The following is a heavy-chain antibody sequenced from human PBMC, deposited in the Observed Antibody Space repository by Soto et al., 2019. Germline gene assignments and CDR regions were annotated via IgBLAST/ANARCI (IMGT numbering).Heavy chain of an antibody. D-gene: IGHD1-26*01. V-gene: IGHV4-39*01. CDR2: IYYSGST. CDR1: GGSISSSSYY. CDR3: ARHEASGSYFFPVEFDP. J-gene: IGHJ5*02. Sequence: SETLSLTCTVSGGSISSSSYYWGWIRQPPGKGLEWIGSIYYSGSTYYNPSLKSRVTISVDTSKNQFSLKLSSVTAADKAVYYCARHEASGSYFFPVEFDPWGQGTLVTVSS.